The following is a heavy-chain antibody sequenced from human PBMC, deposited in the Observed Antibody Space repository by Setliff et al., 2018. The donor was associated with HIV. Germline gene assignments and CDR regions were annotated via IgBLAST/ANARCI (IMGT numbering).Heavy chain of an antibody. CDR1: GYSISSGYY. CDR2: IYHSGST. D-gene: IGHD6-19*01. Sequence: PSETLSLTCAVSGYSISSGYYWGWIRQPPGKGLEWIGTIYHSGSTYYNPSLKSRLTISVDTSKNQFSLKLNSVTAADTAVYYCARVRGSSGWYVFDYWGPGTLVTVSS. J-gene: IGHJ4*02. CDR3: ARVRGSSGWYVFDY. V-gene: IGHV4-38-2*01.